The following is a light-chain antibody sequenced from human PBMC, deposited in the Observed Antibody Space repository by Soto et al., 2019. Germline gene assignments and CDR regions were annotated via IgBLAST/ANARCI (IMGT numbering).Light chain of an antibody. J-gene: IGKJ4*01. CDR1: QSVSSN. Sequence: EIVMTQSPATLSVSPGERATLSCRASQSVSSNLAWYQQKPGQAPRLLIYDTSARATGVPARFSGSRSGTEFTLTINSLQSEDFAVYYCQRYDSWPLTFGGGTKVDIK. V-gene: IGKV3-15*01. CDR3: QRYDSWPLT. CDR2: DTS.